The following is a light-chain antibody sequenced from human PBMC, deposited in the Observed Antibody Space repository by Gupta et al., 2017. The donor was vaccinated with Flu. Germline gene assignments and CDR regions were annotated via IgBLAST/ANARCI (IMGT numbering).Light chain of an antibody. Sequence: GSGYAVGNNYVYWYQQRPGPAPILLMYEDSKRPSAIPARFSGSNSGTTATLTITVVQAGDEADYYCNSYNSSETYVVFGGGTKLTVL. J-gene: IGLJ2*01. CDR1: GYAVGNNY. CDR3: NSYNSSETYVV. V-gene: IGLV1-51*01. CDR2: EDS.